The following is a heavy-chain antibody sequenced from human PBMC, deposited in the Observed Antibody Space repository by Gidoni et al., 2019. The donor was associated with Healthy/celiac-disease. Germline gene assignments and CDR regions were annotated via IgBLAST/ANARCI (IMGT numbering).Heavy chain of an antibody. CDR1: GFTFDDSA. CDR2: ISWNSGTI. J-gene: IGHJ6*03. CDR3: ARGNSLAVSGTTSSYMDV. D-gene: IGHD1-7*01. V-gene: IGHV3-9*01. Sequence: EVHLVESGGGLVQPGRSLRLSCSASGFTFDDSAMHWVRQAPGKGLEWVSGISWNSGTIDYAGSVKGRFTISRDNAKNSLYLQMNSLRGEDTALYYCARGNSLAVSGTTSSYMDVWGKGTTVTVSS.